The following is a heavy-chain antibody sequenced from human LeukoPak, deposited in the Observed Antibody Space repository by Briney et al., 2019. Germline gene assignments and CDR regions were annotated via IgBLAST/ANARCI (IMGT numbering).Heavy chain of an antibody. CDR1: GYTFTSYG. J-gene: IGHJ6*02. CDR2: ISAYNGNT. D-gene: IGHD3-3*01. Sequence: ASVKVSCKASGYTFTSYGIIWVRQAPGQGLEWMGWISAYNGNTNYAQKLQGRVTMTTDTSTSTAYMELRSLRSDDTAVYYCARAARRLNYYYYGMDVWGQGTTVTVSS. V-gene: IGHV1-18*01. CDR3: ARAARRLNYYYYGMDV.